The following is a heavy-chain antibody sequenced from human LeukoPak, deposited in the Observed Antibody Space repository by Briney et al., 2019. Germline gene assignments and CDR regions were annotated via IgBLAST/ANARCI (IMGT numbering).Heavy chain of an antibody. V-gene: IGHV4-59*12. D-gene: IGHD3-10*01. Sequence: SETLFLTCTVSGGSISSYYWSWIRQPPGKGLEWIGYIYYSGSTNYNPSLKSRVTISVDTSKNQFSLKLSSVTAADTAVYYCASTLLGSLNYWGQGTLVTVSS. J-gene: IGHJ4*02. CDR3: ASTLLGSLNY. CDR1: GGSISSYY. CDR2: IYYSGST.